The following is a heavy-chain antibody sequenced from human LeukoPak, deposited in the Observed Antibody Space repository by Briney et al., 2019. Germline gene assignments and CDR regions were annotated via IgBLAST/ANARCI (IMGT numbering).Heavy chain of an antibody. CDR3: ARVYTDNGDYRDAFDI. CDR1: GFTVSSNY. V-gene: IGHV3-66*01. Sequence: GGSLRLSCAASGFTVSSNYMSWVRQAPGKGLEWVSVIYSAGSTYYADSVKGRFTISRDNSKNTLYLQMNSLRAEDTAVYYCARVYTDNGDYRDAFDIWGQETMVTVSS. D-gene: IGHD4-17*01. J-gene: IGHJ3*02. CDR2: IYSAGST.